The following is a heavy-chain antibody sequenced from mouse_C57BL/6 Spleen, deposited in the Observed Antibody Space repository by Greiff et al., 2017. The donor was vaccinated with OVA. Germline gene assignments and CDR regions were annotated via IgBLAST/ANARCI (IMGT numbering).Heavy chain of an antibody. Sequence: QVQLKQFGAELARPGASVKMSCKASGYTFTSYTMHWVKQRPGQGLEWIGYINPSSGYTKYNQKFKDKATLTADKSSSTAYMQLSSLTSEDSAVYYCARGTVVDYYAMDYWGQGTSVTVSS. CDR1: GYTFTSYT. J-gene: IGHJ4*01. V-gene: IGHV1-4*01. CDR3: ARGTVVDYYAMDY. D-gene: IGHD1-1*01. CDR2: INPSSGYT.